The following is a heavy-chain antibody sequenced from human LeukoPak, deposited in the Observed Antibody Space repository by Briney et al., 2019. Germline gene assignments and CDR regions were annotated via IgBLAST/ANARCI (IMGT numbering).Heavy chain of an antibody. D-gene: IGHD1-26*01. J-gene: IGHJ4*02. CDR1: GFTFSSSD. CDR3: AKAYSGSHYGMGLDY. V-gene: IGHV3-30*02. CDR2: IRYDGSNK. Sequence: PGGSLRLSCAASGFTFSSSDMHWVRQAPGKGLEWVAFIRYDGSNKYYADSVKGRFTTSRDNSKNTLYLQMNSLRDEDTAVYYCAKAYSGSHYGMGLDYWGQGTLVTVSS.